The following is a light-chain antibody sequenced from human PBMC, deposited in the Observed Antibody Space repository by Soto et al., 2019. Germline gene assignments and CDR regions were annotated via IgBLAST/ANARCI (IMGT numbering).Light chain of an antibody. CDR3: QQYNNWRYMYT. CDR1: QSVSSN. CDR2: GAS. J-gene: IGKJ2*01. V-gene: IGKV3-15*01. Sequence: EIVMTQSPATLSVSPGERATLSCRASQSVSSNLAWYQQKPGQAPRLLIYGASTRATGIPARFSGSGSGTEFPLTISSLQSEDFAVYYCQQYNNWRYMYTFGQGTKLEIK.